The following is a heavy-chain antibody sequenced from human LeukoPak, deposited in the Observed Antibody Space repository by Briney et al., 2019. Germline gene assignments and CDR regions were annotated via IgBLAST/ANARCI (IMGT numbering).Heavy chain of an antibody. CDR3: AKALSGEYLSGTYL. V-gene: IGHV3-23*01. CDR2: ISGSGGSA. CDR1: GFTFSSYS. J-gene: IGHJ5*02. D-gene: IGHD4-17*01. Sequence: GGSLRLSCTASGFTFSSYSMSWVRQAPGQGLEWVSGISGSGGSAYYADSVKGRFTISRDNSKNTLYLQMNSLRAQDTAVYYCAKALSGEYLSGTYLCGQGALVTVSS.